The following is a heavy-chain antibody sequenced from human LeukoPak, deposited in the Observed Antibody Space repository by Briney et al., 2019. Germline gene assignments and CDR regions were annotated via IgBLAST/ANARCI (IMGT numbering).Heavy chain of an antibody. J-gene: IGHJ4*02. D-gene: IGHD1-26*01. CDR1: GGSISIYY. Sequence: SETLSLTCTVSGGSISIYYWSWIRQPPGKGLEWIGEINHSGSTNYNPSLKGRVTISVDTSKNQFSLKLSSVTAADTAVYYCARGREGIVGATTQFDYWGQGTLVTVSS. CDR3: ARGREGIVGATTQFDY. CDR2: INHSGST. V-gene: IGHV4-34*01.